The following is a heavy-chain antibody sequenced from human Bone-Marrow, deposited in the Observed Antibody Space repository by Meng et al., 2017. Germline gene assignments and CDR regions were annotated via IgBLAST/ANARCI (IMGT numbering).Heavy chain of an antibody. Sequence: ASVNVSCKASGYTFTSYYMHWLRRAPGQGLEWIGRINPKSGDTHYAQKFQARVTMTRDTSISTAYMELGGLESNDTAMYYCARDEDISAAGKLFGDYWGQGTLVTVSS. J-gene: IGHJ4*02. CDR2: INPKSGDT. V-gene: IGHV1-2*06. CDR3: ARDEDISAAGKLFGDY. D-gene: IGHD6-25*01. CDR1: GYTFTSYY.